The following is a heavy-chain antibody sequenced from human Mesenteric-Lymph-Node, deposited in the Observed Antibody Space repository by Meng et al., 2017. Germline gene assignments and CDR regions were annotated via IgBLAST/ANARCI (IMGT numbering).Heavy chain of an antibody. CDR3: ARVWDSSGYFDPNDAFDI. V-gene: IGHV3-30*07. CDR2: ISYDGSNK. CDR1: GFTFSSYA. D-gene: IGHD3-22*01. J-gene: IGHJ3*02. Sequence: GESLKISCAASGFTFSSYAMHWVRQAPGKGLEWVAVISYDGSNKYYADSVKGRFTISRDNSKNTLYLQMNSLRAEDTAVYYCARVWDSSGYFDPNDAFDIWGQGTMVTVSS.